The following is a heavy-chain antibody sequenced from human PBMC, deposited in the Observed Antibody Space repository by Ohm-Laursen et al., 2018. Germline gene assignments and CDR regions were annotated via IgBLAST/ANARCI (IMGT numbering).Heavy chain of an antibody. CDR1: GFTFSSYS. V-gene: IGHV3-23*01. J-gene: IGHJ5*01. CDR3: AKAGGWSYSYELDS. Sequence: SLRLSCTASGFTFSSYSMNWVRQAPGKGLEWVSATSGSGGFTYYADSVKGRFTISRDNSKNTLYLQMNSLRAKDTAVYHCAKAGGWSYSYELDSWGQGALVTVSS. CDR2: TSGSGGFT. D-gene: IGHD3-10*01.